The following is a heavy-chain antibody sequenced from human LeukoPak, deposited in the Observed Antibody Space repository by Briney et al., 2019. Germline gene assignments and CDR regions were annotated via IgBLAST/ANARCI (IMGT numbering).Heavy chain of an antibody. CDR2: INPNRGGT. CDR1: GYTFTGYY. D-gene: IGHD6-6*01. Sequence: GASVKVSCKASGYTFTGYYMHWVRQAPGQGLEWMGWINPNRGGTNYAQKFQGRVTVTRDTSISTAYMELSTLRSDDTAVYYCARGGEYSRSSSTYWGQGTLVTVSS. J-gene: IGHJ4*02. V-gene: IGHV1-2*02. CDR3: ARGGEYSRSSSTY.